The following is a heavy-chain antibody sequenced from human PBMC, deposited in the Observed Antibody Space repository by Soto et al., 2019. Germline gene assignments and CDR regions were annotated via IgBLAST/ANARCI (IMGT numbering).Heavy chain of an antibody. V-gene: IGHV3-23*01. D-gene: IGHD6-6*01. CDR2: LSGSGDTT. CDR1: GFTFSGYA. Sequence: PGGSLRLSCAASGFTFSGYAMTWVRQAPGKGLEWVSALSGSGDTTYYADSVKGRFTISRDNSKNTLYLQMNSLRAEDTAVYYCAKSGSSSATYYYYYYMDVWGKGTTVTVSS. CDR3: AKSGSSSATYYYYYYMDV. J-gene: IGHJ6*03.